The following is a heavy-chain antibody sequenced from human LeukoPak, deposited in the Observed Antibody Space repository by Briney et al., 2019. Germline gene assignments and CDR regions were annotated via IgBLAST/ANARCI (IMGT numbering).Heavy chain of an antibody. CDR2: ISAYNGNT. V-gene: IGHV1-18*01. CDR1: GYTFTSYG. CDR3: ARYRIGCGGDCYSLVDY. Sequence: ASVKVSCKASGYTFTSYGISWVRQAPGQGLEWMGWISAYNGNTNYAQKLQGRVTTTTDTSTSTAYMELRSLRSDDTAVYYCARYRIGCGGDCYSLVDYWGQGTLVTVSS. D-gene: IGHD2-21*02. J-gene: IGHJ4*02.